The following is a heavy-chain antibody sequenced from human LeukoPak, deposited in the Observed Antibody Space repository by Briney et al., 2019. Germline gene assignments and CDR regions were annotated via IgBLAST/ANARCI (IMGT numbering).Heavy chain of an antibody. J-gene: IGHJ6*03. CDR3: ASGIFVVVPAAGEIDYYYYYMDV. Sequence: ASVKVSCKASGYTFTSYDVNWVRQATGQGLEWMGWMNPNSGNTGYAQKFQGRVTMTRNTSISTAYMELSSLRSEDTAVYYCASGIFVVVPAAGEIDYYYYYMDVWGKGTTVTVSS. CDR2: MNPNSGNT. D-gene: IGHD2-2*01. V-gene: IGHV1-8*01. CDR1: GYTFTSYD.